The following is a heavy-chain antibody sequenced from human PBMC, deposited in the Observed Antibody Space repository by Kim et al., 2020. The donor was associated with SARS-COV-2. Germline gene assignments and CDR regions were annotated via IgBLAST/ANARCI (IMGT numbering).Heavy chain of an antibody. Sequence: AQKFQGRVTMTRDTSISTAYMELSRLRSDDTAVYYCARGGSSWYKAGIDYWGQGTLVTVSS. J-gene: IGHJ4*02. V-gene: IGHV1-2*02. CDR3: ARGGSSWYKAGIDY. D-gene: IGHD6-13*01.